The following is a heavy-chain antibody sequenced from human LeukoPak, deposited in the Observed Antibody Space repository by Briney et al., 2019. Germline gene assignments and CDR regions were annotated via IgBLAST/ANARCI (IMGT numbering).Heavy chain of an antibody. CDR2: VIPSFGTA. CDR1: GGTFTNYS. D-gene: IGHD3-16*01. J-gene: IGHJ4*02. Sequence: SVKVSCKASGGTFTNYSFSWVRQAPGQGLEWMGRVIPSFGTANYAQKFEGRVTITADKSTGTTYMELSSLRSGDTAVYFCSTALGGMPTPHPWGQGTLVTVSS. V-gene: IGHV1-69*06. CDR3: STALGGMPTPHP.